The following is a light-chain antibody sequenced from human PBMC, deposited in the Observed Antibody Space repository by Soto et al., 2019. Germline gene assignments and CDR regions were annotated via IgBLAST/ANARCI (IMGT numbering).Light chain of an antibody. CDR3: KQYYNWPRT. V-gene: IGKV3-15*01. J-gene: IGKJ1*01. CDR1: QTVRNN. CDR2: GAS. Sequence: EFVLTQSPGTLSLSPGERATLSCRASQTVRNNYLAWYQQKPGQAPRLLIFGASARPTGIPARISGSGSGTEFTLTIRSLRSEDFAVYFCKQYYNWPRTFGQGTKVDIK.